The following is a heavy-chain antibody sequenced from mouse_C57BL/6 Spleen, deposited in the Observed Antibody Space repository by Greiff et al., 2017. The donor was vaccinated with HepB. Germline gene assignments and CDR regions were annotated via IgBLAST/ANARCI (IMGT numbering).Heavy chain of an antibody. CDR3: ARLYYDYDGYFDV. Sequence: EVKVVESGGGLVQPGGSLKLSCAASGFTFSDYYMYWVRQTPEKRLEWVAYISNGGGSTYYPDTVKGRFTISRDNAKNTLYLQMSRLQSEDTAMYYCARLYYDYDGYFDVWGTGTTVTVSS. CDR1: GFTFSDYY. V-gene: IGHV5-12*01. D-gene: IGHD2-4*01. CDR2: ISNGGGST. J-gene: IGHJ1*03.